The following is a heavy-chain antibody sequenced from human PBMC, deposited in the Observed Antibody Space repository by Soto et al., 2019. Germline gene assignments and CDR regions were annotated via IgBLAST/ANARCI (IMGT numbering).Heavy chain of an antibody. Sequence: GGSMELSCAASGLTLKISGVPGSRKAPGKGLEWVAVISYDGSNKYYADSVKGRFTISRDNSKNTLYLQMNSLRAEDTAVYYCAKDFSGLLGYYYYGMDVWGQGTTVTVSS. D-gene: IGHD2-8*02. CDR3: AKDFSGLLGYYYYGMDV. CDR1: GLTLKISG. J-gene: IGHJ6*02. CDR2: ISYDGSNK. V-gene: IGHV3-30*18.